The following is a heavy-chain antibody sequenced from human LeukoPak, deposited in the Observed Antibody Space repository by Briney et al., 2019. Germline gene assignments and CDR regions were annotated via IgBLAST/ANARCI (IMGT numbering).Heavy chain of an antibody. CDR2: IYTSGST. J-gene: IGHJ4*02. V-gene: IGHV4-59*10. Sequence: SETLSLTCAVYGGSFSSYYWSWIRQPAGKGLEWIGRIYTSGSTTYNPSLKSRVTMSVGTSKNQFSLKLSSVTAADTAVYYCARYSSRNIFDYWGQGTLVTVSS. CDR3: ARYSSRNIFDY. D-gene: IGHD6-13*01. CDR1: GGSFSSYY.